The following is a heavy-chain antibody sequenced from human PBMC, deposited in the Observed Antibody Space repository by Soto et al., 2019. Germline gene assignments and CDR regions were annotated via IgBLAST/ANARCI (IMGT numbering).Heavy chain of an antibody. CDR1: GGSISSSSYY. CDR2: IYYSGST. Sequence: QLQLQESGPGLVKPSETLSLTCTVSGGSISSSSYYWGWIRQPPGKGLEWIGSIYYSGSTYYNPSLKSRVTIPVDTSKTQSPLKLSSVPAADTAFYYCARLPPIAPNNGYSDLWGRGTLVTVSS. CDR3: ARLPPIAPNNGYSDL. J-gene: IGHJ2*01. D-gene: IGHD6-13*01. V-gene: IGHV4-39*01.